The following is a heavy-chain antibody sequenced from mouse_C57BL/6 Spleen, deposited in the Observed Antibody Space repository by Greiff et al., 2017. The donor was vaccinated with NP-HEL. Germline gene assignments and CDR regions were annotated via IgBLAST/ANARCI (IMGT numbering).Heavy chain of an antibody. D-gene: IGHD2-1*01. CDR2: SRNKANDYTT. J-gene: IGHJ4*01. V-gene: IGHV7-1*01. Sequence: EVQRVESGGGLVQSGRSLRLSCATSGFTFSDFYMEWVRQAPGKGLEWIAASRNKANDYTTEYSASVKGRFIVSRDTSQSILYLQMNALRAEDTAIYYCARDAYYGNPYAMDYWGQGTSVTVSS. CDR1: GFTFSDFY. CDR3: ARDAYYGNPYAMDY.